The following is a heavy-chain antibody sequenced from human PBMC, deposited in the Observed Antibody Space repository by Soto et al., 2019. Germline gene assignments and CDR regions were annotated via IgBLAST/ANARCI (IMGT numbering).Heavy chain of an antibody. CDR1: GGTFSTYA. D-gene: IGHD1-26*01. J-gene: IGHJ4*02. V-gene: IGHV1-69*06. Sequence: QVQLVQSGAEVKKPGSSVKVSCKASGGTFSTYAISWVRQAPGQGLEWMGGIIPFFDTANYAQKFQGRVTITADKSTSTAYMEVSGPRSEDTAMYYCARCLGWELPFDYWGQGTLVTVSS. CDR3: ARCLGWELPFDY. CDR2: IIPFFDTA.